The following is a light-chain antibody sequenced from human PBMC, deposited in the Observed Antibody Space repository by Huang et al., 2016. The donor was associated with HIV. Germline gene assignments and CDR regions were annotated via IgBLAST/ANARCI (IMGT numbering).Light chain of an antibody. CDR1: QSINSY. V-gene: IGKV1-39*01. Sequence: DIQMTQSPSSLSASVGERVTITCRASQSINSYLNWYQQKQEKAPKLLLYAESRLQSGVPSRCSGSGSGTDFTRTISSLQPEDFATYCCQQVYSTPWTFGQGTKVEIK. CDR3: QQVYSTPWT. CDR2: AES. J-gene: IGKJ1*01.